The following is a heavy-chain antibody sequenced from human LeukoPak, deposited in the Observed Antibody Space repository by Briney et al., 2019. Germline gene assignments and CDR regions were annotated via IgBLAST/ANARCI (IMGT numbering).Heavy chain of an antibody. J-gene: IGHJ4*02. CDR2: ISAYNGDT. CDR3: ARELGGYCSGGSCFSAPDY. D-gene: IGHD2-15*01. V-gene: IGHV1-18*01. Sequence: GSSVKVSCKASGYTFPRYGLNWVRQAPGQGLEWMGWISAYNGDTIYAQKLQGRVTMTTDTSTSTAYMELRSLRSDDTDVYYCARELGGYCSGGSCFSAPDYWGQGTLVTVSS. CDR1: GYTFPRYG.